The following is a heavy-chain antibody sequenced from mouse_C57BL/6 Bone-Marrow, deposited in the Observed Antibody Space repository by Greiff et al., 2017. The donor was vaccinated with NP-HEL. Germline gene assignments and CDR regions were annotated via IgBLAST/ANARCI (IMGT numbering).Heavy chain of an antibody. D-gene: IGHD2-12*01. CDR2: ISSGGSYT. CDR1: GFTFSSYG. Sequence: EVQVVESGGDLVKPGGSLKLSCAASGFTFSSYGMSWVRQTPDKRLEWVATISSGGSYTYYPDSVKGRFTISRDNAKNTLYLQMSSLKSEDTAMYNSARHNYRKYFDYWGQGAPLTDSS. V-gene: IGHV5-6*01. CDR3: ARHNYRKYFDY. J-gene: IGHJ2*01.